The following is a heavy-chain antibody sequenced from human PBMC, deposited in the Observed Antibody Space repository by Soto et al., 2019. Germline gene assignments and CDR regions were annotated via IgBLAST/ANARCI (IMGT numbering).Heavy chain of an antibody. CDR1: GGTFSSYT. J-gene: IGHJ6*02. D-gene: IGHD3-22*01. V-gene: IGHV1-69*02. CDR2: IIPILGIA. Sequence: QVQLVQSGAEVKKPGSSVKVSCKASGGTFSSYTISWVRQAPGQGLEWMGRIIPILGIANYAQKFQGRVTITADKSTRTAYMELSSLRSEDTAVYYCARASSSGSYYYYGMDVWGQGTTVTVSS. CDR3: ARASSSGSYYYYGMDV.